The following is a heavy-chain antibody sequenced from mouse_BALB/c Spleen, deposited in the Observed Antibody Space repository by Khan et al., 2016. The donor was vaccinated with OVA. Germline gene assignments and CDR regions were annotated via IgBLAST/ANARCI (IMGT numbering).Heavy chain of an antibody. CDR3: ARFYDYGGYFDV. CDR1: GFSLTSYG. V-gene: IGHV2-4*02. J-gene: IGHJ1*01. CDR2: IWSYGST. Sequence: QVQLKESGPGLVQPSQSLSITYTVSGFSLTSYGVHWVRQPPGKGLEWLEVIWSYGSTDYNAAFISRLSISKDNSKSQVFFKMNSLQADDTAICYCARFYDYGGYFDVWGAGTTVTVSS. D-gene: IGHD2-4*01.